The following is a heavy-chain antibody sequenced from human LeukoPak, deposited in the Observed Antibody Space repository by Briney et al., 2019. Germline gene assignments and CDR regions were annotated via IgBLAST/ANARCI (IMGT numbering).Heavy chain of an antibody. J-gene: IGHJ3*02. CDR2: IYYSGST. CDR1: GSSISGYY. D-gene: IGHD3-22*01. CDR3: ARQWATDYYYDSSGYFLNDAFDI. Sequence: SETLSLTCTVSGSSISGYYWNWIRQPPGKGLEWIGYIYYSGSTNYNPSLKSRVTISVDTSKNQFSLKLSSVTAADTAVYYCARQWATDYYYDSSGYFLNDAFDIWGQGTMVTVSS. V-gene: IGHV4-59*08.